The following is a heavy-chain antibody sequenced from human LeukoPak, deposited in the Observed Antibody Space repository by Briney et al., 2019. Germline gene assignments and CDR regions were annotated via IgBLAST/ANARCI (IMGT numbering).Heavy chain of an antibody. CDR2: IYTSGST. CDR1: GGSISSYY. J-gene: IGHJ4*02. V-gene: IGHV4-4*07. CDR3: ARDSGPCGGDCYSV. D-gene: IGHD2-21*02. Sequence: SETLSLTCTVSGGSISSYYWSWIRQPAGKGLEWIGRIYTSGSTDYNPSLKSRVTMSVDTSKNQFSLKLSSVTAADTAVYYCARDSGPCGGDCYSVWGQGTLVTVSS.